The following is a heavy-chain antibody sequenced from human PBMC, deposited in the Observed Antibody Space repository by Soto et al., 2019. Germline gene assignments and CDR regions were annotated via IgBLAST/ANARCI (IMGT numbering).Heavy chain of an antibody. J-gene: IGHJ6*02. Sequence: QVQLVQSGAEVQKPGSSVKVSCKASGGTFSSYAISWVRQAPGQGLEWMGGIIPISDTTNYAQKFQGRVTINADESTSTAYMELSSLRSEDTAVYYCARSQGSSTSLEIYYYYSYGMDVWGQGTTVTVSS. D-gene: IGHD2-2*01. CDR3: ARSQGSSTSLEIYYYYSYGMDV. CDR2: IIPISDTT. V-gene: IGHV1-69*01. CDR1: GGTFSSYA.